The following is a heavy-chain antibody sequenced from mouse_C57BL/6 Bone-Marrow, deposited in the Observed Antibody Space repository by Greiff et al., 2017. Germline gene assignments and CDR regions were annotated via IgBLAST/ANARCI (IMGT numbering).Heavy chain of an antibody. CDR2: ISNLAYSI. CDR3: ERQGVYDSKYGGVYFDY. Sequence: EVMLVESGGGLVQPGGSLKLSCAASGFTFSDYGMAWVRQAPRKGPEWVAFISNLAYSIYYADTVTGRFTIYRENAKNTLYLEMSSLRSEDTAMYYCERQGVYDSKYGGVYFDYWGQGTTLTVSS. D-gene: IGHD2-5*01. J-gene: IGHJ2*01. CDR1: GFTFSDYG. V-gene: IGHV5-15*01.